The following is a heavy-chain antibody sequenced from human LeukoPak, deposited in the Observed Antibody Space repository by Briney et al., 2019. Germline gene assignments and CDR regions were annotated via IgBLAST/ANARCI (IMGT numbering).Heavy chain of an antibody. CDR2: IYTSGST. CDR3: ARGYSYGYLPGY. J-gene: IGHJ4*02. CDR1: GGSISSYY. Sequence: SETLSLTCTVSGGSISSYYWCWIRQPPGKGLEWIGYIYTSGSTNYNPSLKSRVTISVDTSTNQFSLKLSSVTAADTAVYYCARGYSYGYLPGYWGQGTLVTVSS. V-gene: IGHV4-4*09. D-gene: IGHD5-18*01.